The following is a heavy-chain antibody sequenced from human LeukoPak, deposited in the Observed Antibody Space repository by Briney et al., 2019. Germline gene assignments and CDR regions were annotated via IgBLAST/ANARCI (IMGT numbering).Heavy chain of an antibody. J-gene: IGHJ4*01. Sequence: LETLSLTCNVSGVSISSSSYYWGWIRQPPGKGLEWIGSIYSSGSTYYNSSLTSRVTISIDTSKNQVSLKMSSVTAADTAVYYCAKSGGYGLIDYWGQGTLVTVSS. CDR3: AKSGGYGLIDY. CDR1: GVSISSSSYY. V-gene: IGHV4-39*01. D-gene: IGHD6-25*01. CDR2: IYSSGST.